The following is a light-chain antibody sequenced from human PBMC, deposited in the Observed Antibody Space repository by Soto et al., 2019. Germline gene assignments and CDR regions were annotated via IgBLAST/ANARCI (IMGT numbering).Light chain of an antibody. Sequence: DIQMTQSPSTLSASVGDRVTITCRASQSISSWLAWYQQKPGKAPKLLIYKASSLESGVPSRFSGSGSGTEFTLTISSLQADDFVTYYCQQYNSYSALTFGGGTKVEIK. CDR2: KAS. V-gene: IGKV1-5*03. J-gene: IGKJ4*01. CDR3: QQYNSYSALT. CDR1: QSISSW.